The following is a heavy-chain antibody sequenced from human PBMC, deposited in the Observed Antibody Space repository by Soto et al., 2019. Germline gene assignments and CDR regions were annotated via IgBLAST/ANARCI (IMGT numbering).Heavy chain of an antibody. CDR3: ARANYYGSPGDFDY. CDR1: GFTFSSYS. Sequence: EVQLVESGGGLVQPGGSLRLSCAASGFTFSSYSMNWVRQAPGKGLEWVSYISSSSSTIYYADCVKGRFTISRDNAKNSLYLQMTSLRAEDTAVYYCARANYYGSPGDFDYWGQGTLVTVSS. V-gene: IGHV3-48*01. CDR2: ISSSSSTI. J-gene: IGHJ4*02. D-gene: IGHD3-10*01.